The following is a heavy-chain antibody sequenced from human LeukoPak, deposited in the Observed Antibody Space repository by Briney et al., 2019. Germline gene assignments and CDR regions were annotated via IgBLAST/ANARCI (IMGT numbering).Heavy chain of an antibody. CDR1: GGSFSGYY. D-gene: IGHD1-14*01. Sequence: SETLSLTCAVYGGSFSGYYWSWIRQPPGKGLEWIGEINHSGSTNYNPSLKSRVTISVDTSKNQFSLKLSSVTAADTAVYYCASHREWFDPWGQGTLVTVSS. CDR3: ASHREWFDP. J-gene: IGHJ5*02. CDR2: INHSGST. V-gene: IGHV4-34*01.